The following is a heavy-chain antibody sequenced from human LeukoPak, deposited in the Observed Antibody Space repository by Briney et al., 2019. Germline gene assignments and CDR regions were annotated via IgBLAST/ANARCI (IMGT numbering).Heavy chain of an antibody. V-gene: IGHV3-21*01. D-gene: IGHD2-2*01. CDR1: GFTFSSYS. Sequence: GGSLRLSCAASGFTFSSYSMNWVRQAPGKGLEWVSSISSSSSYMYYADSVKGRFTISRDNAKNSLYLQMNSLRAEDTAVYYCVRGGYCSSTSCYPYYYYYYMDVWGKGTTVTVSS. CDR3: VRGGYCSSTSCYPYYYYYYMDV. CDR2: ISSSSSYM. J-gene: IGHJ6*03.